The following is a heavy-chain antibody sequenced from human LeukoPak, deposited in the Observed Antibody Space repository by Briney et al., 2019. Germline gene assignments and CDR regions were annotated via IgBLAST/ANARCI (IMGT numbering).Heavy chain of an antibody. V-gene: IGHV3-74*01. CDR3: AKDGDFYDFWSGYQEWNFDY. Sequence: GGSLRLSCVTSEFTFTNYWMHWVRQAPGKGLVWISRIKNDESEITYADSVKGRFTISRDNAKNTLYLQMNSLRAEDTAVYYCAKDGDFYDFWSGYQEWNFDYWGQGILVTVSS. J-gene: IGHJ4*02. CDR1: EFTFTNYW. D-gene: IGHD3-3*01. CDR2: IKNDESEI.